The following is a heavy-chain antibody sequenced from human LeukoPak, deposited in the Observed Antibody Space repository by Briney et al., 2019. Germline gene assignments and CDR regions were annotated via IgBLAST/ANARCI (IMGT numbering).Heavy chain of an antibody. CDR1: GYSISSGYY. V-gene: IGHV4-38-2*01. CDR2: IYHSGST. CDR3: ARGILWFGDKGFDH. J-gene: IGHJ4*02. Sequence: SETLSLTCAVSGYSISSGYYWGWIRQPPGKGLEWIESIYHSGSTYYNPSLKSRDTISVDTYTNQFSLKLGSVTAADTAVYYCARGILWFGDKGFDHWGQGTLVTVSS. D-gene: IGHD3-10*01.